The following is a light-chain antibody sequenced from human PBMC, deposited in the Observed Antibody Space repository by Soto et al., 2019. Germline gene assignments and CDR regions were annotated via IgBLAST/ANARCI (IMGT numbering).Light chain of an antibody. CDR3: MEARQTPHT. CDR2: LGS. J-gene: IGKJ1*01. V-gene: IGKV2-28*01. CDR1: QSLLHSNGYNY. Sequence: DIVMTQSPLSLPVTPGEPASISCRSSQSLLHSNGYNYLDWYLQKPGQSPQLLIYLGSNRPYVVPGMFSGSGSGTDFTLKISRVEAEDVGVYYCMEARQTPHTFGQGTKVEIK.